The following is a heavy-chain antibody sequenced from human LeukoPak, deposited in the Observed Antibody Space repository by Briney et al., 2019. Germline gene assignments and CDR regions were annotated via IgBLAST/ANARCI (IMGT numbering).Heavy chain of an antibody. J-gene: IGHJ4*02. CDR2: IRYDGSNK. CDR1: GFIFSSYG. D-gene: IGHD3-3*01. V-gene: IGHV3-30*02. CDR3: ARDPTVDFWSGLQGVDY. Sequence: PGGSLRLSCAASGFIFSSYGMHWVRQAPGKGLEWVAFIRYDGSNKYYADSVKGRFTISRDNSKNSLYLQMNSLRAEDTAVYYCARDPTVDFWSGLQGVDYWGQGTLVTVSS.